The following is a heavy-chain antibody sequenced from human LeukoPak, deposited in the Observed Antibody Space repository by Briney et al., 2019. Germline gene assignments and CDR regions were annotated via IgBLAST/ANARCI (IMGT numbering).Heavy chain of an antibody. Sequence: SETLSLTCTVSGGSISSYYWNWIRQPPGKGLEWIGYIYYSGSTNYNPSLKSRVTMSVDTSKNQFSLNLSSVTAADTAFYYCARDRLGYYDRSGLDCWGQGTLVTVSS. CDR2: IYYSGST. J-gene: IGHJ4*02. D-gene: IGHD3-22*01. CDR1: GGSISSYY. CDR3: ARDRLGYYDRSGLDC. V-gene: IGHV4-59*01.